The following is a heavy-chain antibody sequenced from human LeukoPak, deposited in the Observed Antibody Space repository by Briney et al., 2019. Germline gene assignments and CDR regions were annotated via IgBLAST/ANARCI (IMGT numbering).Heavy chain of an antibody. Sequence: GGSLRLSCAASGLTFSSYAMSWVRQAPGKGLEWVSAISGSGGSTYYADSVKGRFTISRDNSKNTLYLQMNSLRAEDTAVYYCAKESGYSSGCCGMDVWGQGTTVTVSS. CDR1: GLTFSSYA. CDR2: ISGSGGST. V-gene: IGHV3-23*01. D-gene: IGHD6-19*01. CDR3: AKESGYSSGCCGMDV. J-gene: IGHJ6*02.